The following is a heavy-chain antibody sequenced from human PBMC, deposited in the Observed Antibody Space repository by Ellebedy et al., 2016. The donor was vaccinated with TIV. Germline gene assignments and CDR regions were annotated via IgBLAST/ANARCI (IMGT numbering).Heavy chain of an antibody. CDR3: VRKIPGATSDY. J-gene: IGHJ4*02. Sequence: GESLKISCAASGFMFDTYSMNWVRQSPGKGLEWVSTIGRYGDPIYYADSVKGRFTMSRDNSKNLLYLQMDSLRVEDTAVYYCVRKIPGATSDYWGQGILVTVSS. CDR2: IGRYGDPI. V-gene: IGHV3-21*06. CDR1: GFMFDTYS.